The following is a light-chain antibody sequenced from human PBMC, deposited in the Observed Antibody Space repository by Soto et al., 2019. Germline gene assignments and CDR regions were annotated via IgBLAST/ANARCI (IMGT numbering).Light chain of an antibody. V-gene: IGLV2-14*01. CDR2: EVS. Sequence: QSVLTQPASVSGSPGQSITISCTGTSSDVGGYNYVSWYQQHPVKAPKLMIYEVSNRPSGVSNRFSGSKSGNTASLTISRLQAEDEADYYCSSYTSSTTSVFGTGTKVTVL. CDR1: SSDVGGYNY. CDR3: SSYTSSTTSV. J-gene: IGLJ1*01.